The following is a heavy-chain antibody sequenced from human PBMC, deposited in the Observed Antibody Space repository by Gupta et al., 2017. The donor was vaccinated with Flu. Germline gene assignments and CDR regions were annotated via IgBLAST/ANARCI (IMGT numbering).Heavy chain of an antibody. J-gene: IGHJ4*02. D-gene: IGHD1-26*01. Sequence: QVQLQESGPGLVKPSETLSLTCTVSGGSISSYYWSWIRQPPGKGLEWIGYIYYSGSTNYNPSLKSRVTISVDTSKNQFSLKLSSVTAADTAVYYCARWSPLTSVFDYWGQGTLVTVSS. V-gene: IGHV4-59*01. CDR3: ARWSPLTSVFDY. CDR1: GGSISSYY. CDR2: IYYSGST.